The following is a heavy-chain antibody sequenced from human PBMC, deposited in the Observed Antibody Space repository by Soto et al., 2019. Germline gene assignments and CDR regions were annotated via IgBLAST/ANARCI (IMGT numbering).Heavy chain of an antibody. Sequence: GGSLRLSCAASGFTFSSYSMHWVRQGPGNGLEWVAFISYDSTKTYYADSVKGRFTISRDNSNSALYVQMNSLTGEDTAVYYCARTRSAWSDFHYYSLDVWGQGTTVTVSS. CDR1: GFTFSSYS. D-gene: IGHD1-26*01. CDR3: ARTRSAWSDFHYYSLDV. V-gene: IGHV3-30*03. CDR2: ISYDSTKT. J-gene: IGHJ6*02.